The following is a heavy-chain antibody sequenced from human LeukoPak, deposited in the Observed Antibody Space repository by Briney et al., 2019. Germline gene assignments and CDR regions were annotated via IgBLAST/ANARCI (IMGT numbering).Heavy chain of an antibody. D-gene: IGHD3-3*01. CDR2: MTPNSSNT. Sequence: ASVKVSCKASGYTFTSYDINWVRQATGQGLEWMGWMTPNSSNTGYAQKFQGRVTKTRNTSISTAYMELSSLRSEDTAVYYCARVGTIFGVVINDYWGQGTLVTVSS. CDR3: ARVGTIFGVVINDY. J-gene: IGHJ4*02. CDR1: GYTFTSYD. V-gene: IGHV1-8*01.